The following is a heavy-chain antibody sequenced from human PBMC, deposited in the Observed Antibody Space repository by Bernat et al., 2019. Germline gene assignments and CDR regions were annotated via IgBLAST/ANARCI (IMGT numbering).Heavy chain of an antibody. D-gene: IGHD1-1*01. CDR3: ARLTAGYNFHFEY. J-gene: IGHJ4*02. CDR1: GYIFTSYY. CDR2: INPSGGST. Sequence: QVQLVQSGAEVKKPGASVKVSCKASGYIFTSYYMHWVRQAPGQGLEWMGIINPSGGSTSYAQKFQGRVTMTRDTSTSTVYMEQSSLRSEDTAVYYCARLTAGYNFHFEYWGQGTLVTVSS. V-gene: IGHV1-46*01.